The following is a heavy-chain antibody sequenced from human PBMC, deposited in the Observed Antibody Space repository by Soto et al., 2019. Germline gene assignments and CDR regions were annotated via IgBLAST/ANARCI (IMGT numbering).Heavy chain of an antibody. J-gene: IGHJ3*02. Sequence: QVQLVESGGGVVQPGRSLRLSCAASGFTFSSYGMHWVRQAPGKGLEWVAVISYDGSNKYYADSVKGRFTISRDNSKNTLYLQMNSLRAEDTAVYYCAKGPGLLWFGELSDAFDIWGQGTMVPVSS. V-gene: IGHV3-30*18. CDR1: GFTFSSYG. D-gene: IGHD3-10*01. CDR2: ISYDGSNK. CDR3: AKGPGLLWFGELSDAFDI.